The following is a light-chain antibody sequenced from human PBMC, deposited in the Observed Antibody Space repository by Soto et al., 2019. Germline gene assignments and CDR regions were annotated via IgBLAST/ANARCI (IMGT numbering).Light chain of an antibody. Sequence: DIQMTQSPSTLSASIGDSVPITCRASPSLSSWVAWYQQKPGKAPKLLIYDASTLESGVPSRFSGSGSGTEFSLAISSLQPDDFATYVCQQYDSYYLTVGQGTKVEIK. CDR3: QQYDSYYLT. CDR2: DAS. J-gene: IGKJ1*01. V-gene: IGKV1-5*01. CDR1: PSLSSW.